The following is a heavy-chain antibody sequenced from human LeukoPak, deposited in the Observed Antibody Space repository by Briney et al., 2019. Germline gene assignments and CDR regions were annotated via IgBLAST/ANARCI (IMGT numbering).Heavy chain of an antibody. D-gene: IGHD3-3*01. V-gene: IGHV3-21*01. CDR3: ARVYSTIFGVVRNWFDP. CDR2: ISSSSSYI. Sequence: PGGSLRLSCAASGFTFSSYSMNWVRQAQGKGLEWVSSISSSSSYIYYADSVKGRFTISRDNATNSLYLQMNSLRAEDTADYYCARVYSTIFGVVRNWFDPWGQRTLVTVSS. J-gene: IGHJ5*02. CDR1: GFTFSSYS.